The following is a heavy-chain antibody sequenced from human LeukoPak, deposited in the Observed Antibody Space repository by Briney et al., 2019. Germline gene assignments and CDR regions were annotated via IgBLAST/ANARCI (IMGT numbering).Heavy chain of an antibody. D-gene: IGHD4-23*01. J-gene: IGHJ4*02. CDR2: ISSSSSYI. V-gene: IGHV3-21*01. Sequence: TGGSLRLSCAASGFTFSSYSMNWVRQAPGKGLEWVSSISSSSSYIYYADSVKGRFTISRDNAKNSLYLQMNSLRAEDTAVYYCARTTTVVTLGGDYWGQGILVTVSS. CDR1: GFTFSSYS. CDR3: ARTTTVVTLGGDY.